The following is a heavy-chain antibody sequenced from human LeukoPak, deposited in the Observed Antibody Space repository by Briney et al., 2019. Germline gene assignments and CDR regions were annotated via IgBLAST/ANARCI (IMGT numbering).Heavy chain of an antibody. CDR1: GGSISSYY. V-gene: IGHV4-4*07. CDR2: IYPSGST. Sequence: SETLSLTCTVSGGSISSYYWTWIRQPAGEGLEWIGRIYPSGSTNYNPSLKSRVTMSVDTSKNQFSLKLSSVTAADTAVYYCARENSGSYREFDYWGQGTLVTVSS. J-gene: IGHJ4*02. CDR3: ARENSGSYREFDY. D-gene: IGHD1-26*01.